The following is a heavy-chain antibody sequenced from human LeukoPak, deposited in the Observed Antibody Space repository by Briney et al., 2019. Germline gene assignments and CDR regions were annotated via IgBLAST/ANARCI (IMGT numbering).Heavy chain of an antibody. D-gene: IGHD2-21*02. CDR2: ISGGSRSI. CDR1: GFTFSDYT. J-gene: IGHJ4*02. V-gene: IGHV3-21*04. Sequence: GGSLRLSCAASGFTFSDYTMNWVRQAPGKGLEWVSSISGGSRSIYYVDSVKGRFTISRDNAKNSLYLQVNSLRAEDTAISYCARDYFYCGGDCFVDYWGQGTLVTVSS. CDR3: ARDYFYCGGDCFVDY.